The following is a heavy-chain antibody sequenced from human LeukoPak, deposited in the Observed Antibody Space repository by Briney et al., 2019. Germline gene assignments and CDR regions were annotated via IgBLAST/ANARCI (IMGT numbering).Heavy chain of an antibody. CDR3: AKVRGSGSYYRRGYCDH. V-gene: IGHV3-23*01. CDR1: GFTFSSYA. CDR2: ISGSGGST. Sequence: GGSLRLSRAASGFTFSSYAMSWVRQAPGKRLEWVSAISGSGGSTYYAHSVKGRFTISRDNSKNTLCLQMHSLRAEDTAVYYCAKVRGSGSYYRRGYCDHWGQGTVVTVSS. J-gene: IGHJ4*02. D-gene: IGHD3-10*01.